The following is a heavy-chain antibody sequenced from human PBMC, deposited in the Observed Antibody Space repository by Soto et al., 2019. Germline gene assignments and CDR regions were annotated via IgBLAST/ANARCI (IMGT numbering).Heavy chain of an antibody. CDR1: GYTFTSYA. Sequence: ASVKVSCKASGYTFTSYAMHWVRQAPGQRLEWMGWINAGNGNTKYSQKFQGRVTITRDTSASTAYMELSSLRSEDTAVYYCARAVDVVVPAAIPPPDYWGQGTLVTVSS. CDR3: ARAVDVVVPAAIPPPDY. J-gene: IGHJ4*02. D-gene: IGHD2-2*01. V-gene: IGHV1-3*01. CDR2: INAGNGNT.